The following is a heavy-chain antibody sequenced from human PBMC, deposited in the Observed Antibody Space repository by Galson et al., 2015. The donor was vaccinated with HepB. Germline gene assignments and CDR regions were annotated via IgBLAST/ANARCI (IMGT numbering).Heavy chain of an antibody. J-gene: IGHJ6*02. CDR2: ISYDGSNK. CDR3: AKDDFYDLERPLYGMDV. V-gene: IGHV3-30*18. CDR1: GFTFSSYG. Sequence: SLRLSCAASGFTFSSYGMHWVRQAPGKGLEWVAVISYDGSNKYYADSVKGRFTISRDNSKNTLYLQMNSLRAEDTAVYYCAKDDFYDLERPLYGMDVWGQGTTVTVSS. D-gene: IGHD3-3*01.